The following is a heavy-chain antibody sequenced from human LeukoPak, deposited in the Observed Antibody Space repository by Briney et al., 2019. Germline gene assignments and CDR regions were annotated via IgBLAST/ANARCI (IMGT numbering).Heavy chain of an antibody. D-gene: IGHD3-9*01. CDR3: ARGPYYNILTGFRGRILGFDY. CDR1: GFTFDDYA. CDR2: ISWNSGSI. Sequence: SLRLSCAASGFTFDDYAMHWVRQAPGKGLEWVSGISWNSGSIGYADSVKGRFTISRDNSKNTLYLQMNSLRAEDTAVYYCARGPYYNILTGFRGRILGFDYWGQGTLVTVSS. J-gene: IGHJ4*02. V-gene: IGHV3-9*01.